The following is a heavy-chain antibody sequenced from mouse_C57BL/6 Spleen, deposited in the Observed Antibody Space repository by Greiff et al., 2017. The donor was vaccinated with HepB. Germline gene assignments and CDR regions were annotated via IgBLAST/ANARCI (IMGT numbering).Heavy chain of an antibody. CDR2: IYPGNSDT. CDR1: GYTFTSYW. J-gene: IGHJ3*01. V-gene: IGHV1-5*01. D-gene: IGHD3-1*01. Sequence: EVQLQQSGTVLARPGASVKMSCKTSGYTFTSYWMHWVKQRPGQGLEWIGAIYPGNSDTSYNQKFKRKAKLTAVTSASTAYMELSSLTNEDSAVYDCTREARENGHWGQGTLVTVSA. CDR3: TREARENGH.